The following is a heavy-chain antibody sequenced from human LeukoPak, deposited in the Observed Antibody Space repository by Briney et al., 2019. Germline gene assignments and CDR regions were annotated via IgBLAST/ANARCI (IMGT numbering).Heavy chain of an antibody. V-gene: IGHV4-39*01. Sequence: SETLSLTCTVSGGSISSGSYYWGWIRQPPGKGLEWIGSIYYSGSTYYNPSLKSRVTISVDTSKNQFSLKLSSVTAADTAVYYCARQGYSHYFDYWGQGTLVTVSS. J-gene: IGHJ4*02. CDR2: IYYSGST. CDR3: ARQGYSHYFDY. CDR1: GGSISSGSYY. D-gene: IGHD5-18*01.